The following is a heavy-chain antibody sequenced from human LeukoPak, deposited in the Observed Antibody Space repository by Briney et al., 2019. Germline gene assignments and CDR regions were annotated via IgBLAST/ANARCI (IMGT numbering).Heavy chain of an antibody. CDR3: AKDTIMITFGGVISTYFTNYYYYYMDV. J-gene: IGHJ6*03. D-gene: IGHD3-16*02. CDR2: IRGSGGST. Sequence: PGGSLRLSCAASGFTFSSYAMSWVRQAPGKGLEWVSAIRGSGGSTYYADSVKGRFTISRDNSKNTLYLQMNSLRAEDTAVYYCAKDTIMITFGGVISTYFTNYYYYYMDVWGKGTTVTVSS. CDR1: GFTFSSYA. V-gene: IGHV3-23*01.